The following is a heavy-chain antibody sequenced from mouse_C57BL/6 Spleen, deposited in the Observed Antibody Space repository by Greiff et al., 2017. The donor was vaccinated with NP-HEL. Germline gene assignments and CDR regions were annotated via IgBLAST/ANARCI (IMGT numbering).Heavy chain of an antibody. CDR1: GYAFSSSW. D-gene: IGHD1-1*02. CDR2: IYPGDGDT. CDR3: ASGGYYGNFFDY. Sequence: VQLQQSGPELVKPGASVKISCKASGYAFSSSWMNWVKQRPGKGLEWIGRIYPGDGDTNYNGKFKGKATLTVDKSSSTAYMHLCSLTAEDSAVYFWASGGYYGNFFDYWGQGTTLTVSS. V-gene: IGHV1-82*01. J-gene: IGHJ2*01.